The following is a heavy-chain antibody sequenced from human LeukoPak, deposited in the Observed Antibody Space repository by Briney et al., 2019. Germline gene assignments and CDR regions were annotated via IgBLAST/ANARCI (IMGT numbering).Heavy chain of an antibody. CDR3: ARSTLGDAFDI. V-gene: IGHV3-66*01. Sequence: GGSLRLSCAASGFTVSSNYMSWVRQAPGKGLEWVSVLYSGGSTYYADSVKGRFTISRDNSRNTLYLQMSSLRAEDTAVYYCARSTLGDAFDIWGQGTMVTVSS. CDR1: GFTVSSNY. CDR2: LYSGGST. J-gene: IGHJ3*02. D-gene: IGHD1-1*01.